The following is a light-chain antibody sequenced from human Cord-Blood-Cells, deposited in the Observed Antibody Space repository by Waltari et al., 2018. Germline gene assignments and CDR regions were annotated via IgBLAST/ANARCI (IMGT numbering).Light chain of an antibody. CDR2: GAS. CDR1: QSVSSSY. V-gene: IGKV3-20*01. CDR3: QQYGSSPFT. J-gene: IGKJ3*01. Sequence: EIVLTQSPGTLSLSPGERATLSCRASQSVSSSYLAWYQQKPGQAPRLLIYGASSRATGIPDRFSGRGSETDFTRTISRLEPEDFAVYYCQQYGSSPFTSGPGTKVDIK.